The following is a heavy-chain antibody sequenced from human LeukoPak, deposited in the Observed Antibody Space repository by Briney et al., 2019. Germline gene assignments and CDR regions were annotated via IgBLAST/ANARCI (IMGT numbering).Heavy chain of an antibody. CDR1: GFTFSSYS. CDR2: ITSRSSPI. CDR3: VRDPHALDY. J-gene: IGHJ4*02. Sequence: PGGSLRLSCAASGFTFSSYSMNWVRQSPGKGLEWISYITSRSSPIHYADSVKGRFTISRDNAKNSLYLQMNSPRDEDTAVYYCVRDPHALDYWGRGILVTVSS. V-gene: IGHV3-48*02.